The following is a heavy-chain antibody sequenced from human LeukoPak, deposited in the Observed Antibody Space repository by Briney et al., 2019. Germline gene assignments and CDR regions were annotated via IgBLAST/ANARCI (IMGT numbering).Heavy chain of an antibody. V-gene: IGHV3-30*02. Sequence: PGGSLRLSCATSAFTFRTYGMHWVRQAPDKGLEWVAFIRYDGSNKYYADSVKGRFAISRDNSNNTLYLQMNSLRAEDTAVYYCARRSRDGWYFDYWGQGTQVTVSS. D-gene: IGHD5-24*01. J-gene: IGHJ4*02. CDR3: ARRSRDGWYFDY. CDR2: IRYDGSNK. CDR1: AFTFRTYG.